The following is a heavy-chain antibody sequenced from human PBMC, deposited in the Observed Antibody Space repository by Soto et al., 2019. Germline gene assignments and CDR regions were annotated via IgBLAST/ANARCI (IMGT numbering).Heavy chain of an antibody. CDR3: ARSREFDY. CDR2: IVTGGTT. CDR1: GCSLSGATYS. Sequence: KPWETLSLTCGVSGCSLSGATYSWNRIRQPPGKGLVLIGYIVTGGTTYYNASLKSRVTISIDVSKTQFSLILRSLTAADTAVYYCARSREFDYWSQGTLVTVSS. J-gene: IGHJ4*02. V-gene: IGHV4-30-2*01.